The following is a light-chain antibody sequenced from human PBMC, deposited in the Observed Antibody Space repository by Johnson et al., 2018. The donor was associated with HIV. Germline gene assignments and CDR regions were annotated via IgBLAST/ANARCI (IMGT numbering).Light chain of an antibody. CDR2: DNN. V-gene: IGLV1-51*01. CDR1: SSDIGNNY. J-gene: IGLJ1*01. Sequence: QSVLTQPPSVSAAPGQKVTISCSGSSSDIGNNYVSWYQQLPGTAPKLLIYDNNKRPSGIPARFSGSKSGTSATLGITGLQTGDEADYYCETWDSSLSGYYVFGTGTKLTVL. CDR3: ETWDSSLSGYYV.